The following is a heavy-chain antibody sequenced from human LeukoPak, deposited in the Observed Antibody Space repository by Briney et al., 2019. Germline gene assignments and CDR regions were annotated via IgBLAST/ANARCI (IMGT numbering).Heavy chain of an antibody. V-gene: IGHV4-34*01. CDR1: GGSFSGYY. CDR2: INHSGST. D-gene: IGHD6-19*01. Sequence: SETLSLTCAVYGGSFSGYYWSWIRQPPGKGLEWIGEINHSGSTNYNPSLKSRVTISVDTSKNQFSLKLSSVTAADTAVYYCARQRIAVASTTKTPNFDYWGQGTLDTVSS. J-gene: IGHJ4*02. CDR3: ARQRIAVASTTKTPNFDY.